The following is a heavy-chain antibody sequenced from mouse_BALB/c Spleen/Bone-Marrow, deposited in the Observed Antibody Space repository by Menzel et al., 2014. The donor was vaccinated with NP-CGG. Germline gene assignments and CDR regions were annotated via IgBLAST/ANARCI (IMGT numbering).Heavy chain of an antibody. Sequence: VQLQQSGAELAKPGASVKMSCKASGYTFTSYWMHWVRQRPGQGLEWIGYINPSTGYTEYNQRFKDKATLAAVKSSTTAYMQLSSLTSEDSAVYHCARDDYDAFAYWGQGTLVTVSA. V-gene: IGHV1-7*01. CDR2: INPSTGYT. D-gene: IGHD2-4*01. J-gene: IGHJ3*01. CDR3: ARDDYDAFAY. CDR1: GYTFTSYW.